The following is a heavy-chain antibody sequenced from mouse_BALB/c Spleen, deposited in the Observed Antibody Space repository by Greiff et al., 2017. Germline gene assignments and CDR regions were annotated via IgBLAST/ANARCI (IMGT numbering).Heavy chain of an antibody. CDR2: IDPETGGT. J-gene: IGHJ3*01. D-gene: IGHD2-1*01. V-gene: IGHV1-15*01. CDR1: GYTFTDYE. Sequence: QVQLQQSGAELVRPGASVTLSCKASGYTFTDYEMHWVKQTPVHGLEWIGAIDPETGGTAYNQKFKGKATLTADKSSSTAYMELRSLTSEDSAVYYCTRRMGNYPFAYWGQGTLVTVSA. CDR3: TRRMGNYPFAY.